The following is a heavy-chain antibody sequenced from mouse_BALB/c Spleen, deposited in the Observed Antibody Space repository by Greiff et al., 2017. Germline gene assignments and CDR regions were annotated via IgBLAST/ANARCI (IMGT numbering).Heavy chain of an antibody. CDR2: ISSGGST. CDR1: GFTFSSYA. D-gene: IGHD2-4*01. V-gene: IGHV5-6-5*01. J-gene: IGHJ2*01. CDR3: ARGYDYDYFDD. Sequence: EVKLVESGGGLVKPGGSLKLSCAASGFTFSSYAMSWVRQTPEKRLEWVASISSGGSTYYPDSVKGRFTISRDNARNILYLQMSSLRSEDTAMYYCARGYDYDYFDDWGQGTTLTVSS.